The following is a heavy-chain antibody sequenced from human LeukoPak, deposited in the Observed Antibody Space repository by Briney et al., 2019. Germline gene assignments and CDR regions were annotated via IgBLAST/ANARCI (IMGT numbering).Heavy chain of an antibody. CDR3: AREGDGSRYYDY. Sequence: GGSLRLSCAASGFTFRSYAMHWVRQAPGKGLEWVAVISFDGYNAYYADSVKGRFTISRDNARNSLDLHMSSLGAEDTAVYYCAREGDGSRYYDYWGQGILVTVSS. V-gene: IGHV3-30-3*01. J-gene: IGHJ4*02. CDR2: ISFDGYNA. CDR1: GFTFRSYA. D-gene: IGHD2-21*01.